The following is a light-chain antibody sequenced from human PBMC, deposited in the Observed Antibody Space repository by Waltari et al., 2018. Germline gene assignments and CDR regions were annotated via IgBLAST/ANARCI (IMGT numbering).Light chain of an antibody. CDR2: GAS. CDR3: QQSYSSPYT. V-gene: IGKV1-39*01. J-gene: IGKJ2*01. CDR1: QRINSY. Sequence: DIQMTQSPSSLSASVGDRVTITCRASQRINSYLNWYQQKPVKAPKLLIYGASSLQSGVPSGFSGSGSGTEFTLTISSLQPEDSATYYCQQSYSSPYTFGQGTKLEIK.